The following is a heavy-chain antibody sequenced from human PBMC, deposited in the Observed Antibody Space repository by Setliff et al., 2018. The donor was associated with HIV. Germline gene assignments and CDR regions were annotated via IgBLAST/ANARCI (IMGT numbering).Heavy chain of an antibody. Sequence: ASVKVSCKASGYTFTSYAMNWVRQAPGQGLEWMGWINTNTGNPTYAQSFTGRFVFSLDTSVSTAYLQISSLKAEDTAVYYCARMATVYYYYMDVWGKGTTVTVSS. D-gene: IGHD4-4*01. V-gene: IGHV7-4-1*02. CDR2: INTNTGNP. CDR1: GYTFTSYA. J-gene: IGHJ6*03. CDR3: ARMATVYYYYMDV.